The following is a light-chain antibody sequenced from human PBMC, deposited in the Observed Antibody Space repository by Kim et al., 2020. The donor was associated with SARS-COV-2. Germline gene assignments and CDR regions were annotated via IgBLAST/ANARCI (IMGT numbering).Light chain of an antibody. CDR3: QSYDRSLGGSAV. CDR1: GSNIGAGND. CDR2: GNS. V-gene: IGLV1-40*01. Sequence: QSVLTQPPSVSGAPGQRVTISCTGSGSNIGAGNDVHWYQQLPGAAPKLLIYGNSHRPSGVTDRFSGSRSGASASLAITGLQAEDEADYYCQSYDRSLGGSAVFGGGTQLTVL. J-gene: IGLJ3*02.